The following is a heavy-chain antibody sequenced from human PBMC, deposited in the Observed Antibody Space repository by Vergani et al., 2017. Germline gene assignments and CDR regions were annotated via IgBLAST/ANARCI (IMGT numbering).Heavy chain of an antibody. Sequence: EVQLVESGGGLVQPGRSLRLSCAASGFTFDDYAMHWVRQAPGKGLEWVSGISWNSGSIGYADSVKGRFTISRDNAKNSLYLQMNSLRAEDTALYYCASRGPGYYFDYWGQGTLVTVSS. CDR1: GFTFDDYA. J-gene: IGHJ4*02. CDR3: ASRGPGYYFDY. V-gene: IGHV3-9*01. D-gene: IGHD3-10*01. CDR2: ISWNSGSI.